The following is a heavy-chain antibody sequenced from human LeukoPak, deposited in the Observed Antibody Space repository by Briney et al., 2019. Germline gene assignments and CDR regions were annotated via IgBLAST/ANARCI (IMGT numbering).Heavy chain of an antibody. D-gene: IGHD6-19*01. CDR3: ARDLTVAGIDGSFFHAF. J-gene: IGHJ4*02. V-gene: IGHV3-33*01. CDR2: IWYDGSNK. CDR1: GFTFSSYG. Sequence: GGSLRLSCAASGFTFSSYGMHWVRQAPGKGLEWVAVIWYDGSNKYYADSVKGRFTISRDNSKNTLYLQMNSLRAEDTAVYYCARDLTVAGIDGSFFHAFWGQGTLVTVSS.